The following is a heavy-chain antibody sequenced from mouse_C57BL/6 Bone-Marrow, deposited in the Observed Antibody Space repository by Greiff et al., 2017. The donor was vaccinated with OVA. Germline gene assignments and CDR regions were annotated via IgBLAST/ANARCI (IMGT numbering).Heavy chain of an antibody. Sequence: EVKVEESGPGLVKPSQSLSLTCSVTGYSITSGYYWNWIRQFPGNKLEWMGYISYDGSNNYNPSLKNRISITRDTSKNQFFLKLNSVTTEDTATYYCARDRNYGSSDWYFDVWGTGTTVTVSS. V-gene: IGHV3-6*01. J-gene: IGHJ1*03. CDR2: ISYDGSN. D-gene: IGHD1-1*01. CDR1: GYSITSGYY. CDR3: ARDRNYGSSDWYFDV.